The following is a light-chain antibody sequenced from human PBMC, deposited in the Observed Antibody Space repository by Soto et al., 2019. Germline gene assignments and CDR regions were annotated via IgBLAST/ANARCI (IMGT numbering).Light chain of an antibody. J-gene: IGKJ1*01. Sequence: EIVMTQSPATLSVSPGERATLSCRASQSVSSSYLAWYQQNPGQAPRLLIYGASSRATGIPDRFSGSGSGTDFTLTISRLEPEDFAVYYCQQYGSSRWTFGQGTKVDIK. CDR1: QSVSSSY. CDR3: QQYGSSRWT. V-gene: IGKV3-20*01. CDR2: GAS.